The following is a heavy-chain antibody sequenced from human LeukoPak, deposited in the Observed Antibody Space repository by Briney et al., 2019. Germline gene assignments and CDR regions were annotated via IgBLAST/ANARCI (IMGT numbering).Heavy chain of an antibody. D-gene: IGHD3-16*01. J-gene: IGHJ3*01. CDR1: GHSFNAYY. V-gene: IGHV1-2*06. CDR3: ATFTAPRNAFDL. CDR2: IDPNSGDT. Sequence: GSSMTVTCKASGHSFNAYYIHWVRQAPGQGLQWMGRIDPNSGDTKYTQKFQGRVSMTRDTSISTANMELSRLTSDDTAVYYCATFTAPRNAFDLWLRATRVTVSS.